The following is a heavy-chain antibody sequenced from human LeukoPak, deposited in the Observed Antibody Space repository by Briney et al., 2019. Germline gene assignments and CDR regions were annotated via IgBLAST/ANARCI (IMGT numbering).Heavy chain of an antibody. CDR3: ARDSGYAFDT. CDR2: ISSSTSYT. CDR1: GFMFSDYY. J-gene: IGHJ3*02. V-gene: IGHV3-11*06. Sequence: PGGSLRLSCEASGFMFSDYYMNWVRQAPGKGLEWVSYISSSTSYTKYADSVKGRFTISRDNAKNSLYLQMNSLRGEDTAVYFCARDSGYAFDTWGQGTMVTVSS. D-gene: IGHD2-15*01.